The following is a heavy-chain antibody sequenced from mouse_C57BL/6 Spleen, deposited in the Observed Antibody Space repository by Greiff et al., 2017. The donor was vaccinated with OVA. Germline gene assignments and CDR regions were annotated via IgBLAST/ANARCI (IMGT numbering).Heavy chain of an antibody. CDR2: IDPANGNT. D-gene: IGHD1-1*01. CDR3: ACYYYGSSYGAWFAY. CDR1: GFNIKNTY. J-gene: IGHJ3*01. V-gene: IGHV14-3*01. Sequence: EVQLQQSVAELVRPGASVKLSCTASGFNIKNTYMHWVKQRPEQGLEWIGRIDPANGNTTYAPKFQGKATITADTSSNTAYLQLSSLTSEDTAIYYCACYYYGSSYGAWFAYWGQGTLVTVSA.